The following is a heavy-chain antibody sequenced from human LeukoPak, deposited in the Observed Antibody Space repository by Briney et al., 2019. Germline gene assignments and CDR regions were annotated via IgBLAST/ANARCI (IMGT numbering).Heavy chain of an antibody. CDR3: AKDNGGNQNWYFDL. CDR1: GFTFSNYA. D-gene: IGHD4-23*01. J-gene: IGHJ2*01. V-gene: IGHV3-23*01. CDR2: ISGSGTYT. Sequence: GGSLRLSCAASGFTFSNYAMSWVRQAPGKGLEWVSAISGSGTYTYYADSVKGRFTISRDNSRNTLHLQMNSLRAEDTAVYYCAKDNGGNQNWYFDLWGRGTLVTVSS.